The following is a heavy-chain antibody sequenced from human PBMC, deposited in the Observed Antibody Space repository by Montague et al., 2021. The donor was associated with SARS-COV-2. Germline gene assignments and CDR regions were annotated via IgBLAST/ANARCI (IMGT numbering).Heavy chain of an antibody. D-gene: IGHD1-1*01. J-gene: IGHJ4*02. V-gene: IGHV4-59*01. CDR1: GGSIRSYY. CDR2: VHYTGST. CDR3: ARAQNICFIANCVNYFDL. Sequence: SETLSLTCEVSGGSIRSYYRSWIRQSPGKGLEWIGYVHYTGSTKYNPSLKTRVTLSLDTPKNHFSLRLNSATAAATAVYYCARAQNICFIANCVNYFDLWGQGALVSVSS.